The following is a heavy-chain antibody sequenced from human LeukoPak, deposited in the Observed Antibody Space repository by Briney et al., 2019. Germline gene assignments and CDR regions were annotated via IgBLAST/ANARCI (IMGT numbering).Heavy chain of an antibody. D-gene: IGHD3-16*01. CDR3: ARGSLRNYYYYYMDV. CDR1: GGSISSYY. Sequence: SETLSLTCTVSGGSISSYYWSWIRQPAGKGLDWIGRIYTSGSTNYNPSLKSRVTISVDKSKNQFSLKLSSVTAADTAVYYCARGSLRNYYYYYMDVWGKGTTVTVSS. CDR2: IYTSGST. J-gene: IGHJ6*03. V-gene: IGHV4-4*07.